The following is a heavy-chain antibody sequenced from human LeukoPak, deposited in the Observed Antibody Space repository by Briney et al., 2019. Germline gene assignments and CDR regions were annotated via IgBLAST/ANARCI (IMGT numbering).Heavy chain of an antibody. CDR1: GFTVSSYA. CDR2: ISGSGGST. J-gene: IGHJ4*02. CDR3: AKPRGYSYGYGLVDY. Sequence: QPGGSLRLSCAASGFTVSSYAMSWVRQAPGKGLEWDSAISGSGGSTYYADSVKGRFTISRDNSKNTLYLQMNSLRAEDTAVYYCAKPRGYSYGYGLVDYWGQGTLVTVSS. D-gene: IGHD5-18*01. V-gene: IGHV3-23*01.